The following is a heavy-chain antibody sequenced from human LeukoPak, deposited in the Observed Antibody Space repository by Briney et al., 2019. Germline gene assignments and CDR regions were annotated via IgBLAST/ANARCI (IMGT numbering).Heavy chain of an antibody. V-gene: IGHV4-38-2*02. CDR2: IYHSGST. J-gene: IGHJ4*02. CDR3: ARVKRWLQWGYFDY. CDR1: GYSISSGYY. D-gene: IGHD5-24*01. Sequence: SETLSLTCTVSGYSISSGYYWGWIRQPPGKGLEWIGSIYHSGSTYYNPSLKSRVTISVDTSKNQFSLKLSSVTAADTAVYYCARVKRWLQWGYFDYWGQGTLVTVSS.